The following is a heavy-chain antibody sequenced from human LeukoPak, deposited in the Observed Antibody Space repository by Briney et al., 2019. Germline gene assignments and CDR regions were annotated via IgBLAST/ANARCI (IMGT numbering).Heavy chain of an antibody. D-gene: IGHD3-22*01. CDR2: IFYSGTT. CDR1: GASISSHY. Sequence: SETLSLTCSVSGASISSHYWSWIRQSPGKGLEWIGYIFYSGTTNYNPSLKSRVTISVDTSKNQFSLKLSSVTAADTAVYYCARGQRDYYDSSGYPFFDYWGQGTLVTVSS. CDR3: ARGQRDYYDSSGYPFFDY. J-gene: IGHJ4*02. V-gene: IGHV4-59*11.